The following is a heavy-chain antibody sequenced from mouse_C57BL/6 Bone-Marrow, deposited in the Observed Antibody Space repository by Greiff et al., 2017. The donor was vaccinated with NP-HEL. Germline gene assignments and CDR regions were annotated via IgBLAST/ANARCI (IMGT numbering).Heavy chain of an antibody. CDR3: ARVGYDYDEDFAY. CDR1: GYTFTGYW. CDR2: ILPGSGST. J-gene: IGHJ3*01. V-gene: IGHV1-9*01. Sequence: QVQLKESGAELMKPGASVKLSCKATGYTFTGYWIEWVKQRPGHGLEWIGEILPGSGSTNYNEKFKGKATFTADTSSNTAYMQLSSLTTEDSAIYYCARVGYDYDEDFAYWGQGTLVTVSA. D-gene: IGHD2-4*01.